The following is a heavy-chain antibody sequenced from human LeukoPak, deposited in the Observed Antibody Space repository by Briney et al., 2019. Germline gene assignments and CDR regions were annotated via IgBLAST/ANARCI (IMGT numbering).Heavy chain of an antibody. V-gene: IGHV3-30*18. CDR3: AKDLYTRGLIDY. CDR1: GFTFSSYG. CDR2: ISYDGSNK. J-gene: IGHJ4*02. Sequence: GGSLRLSCAASGFTFSSYGMHWVRQAPGKGLEWVAVISYDGSNKYYADSVKGRFTISRDNSKNTLYLQMNSLRAEDTAVYYCAKDLYTRGLIDYWGQGTLVTVSS. D-gene: IGHD2-2*01.